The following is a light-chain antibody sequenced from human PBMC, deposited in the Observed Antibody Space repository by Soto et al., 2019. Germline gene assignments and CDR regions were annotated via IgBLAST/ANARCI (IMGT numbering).Light chain of an antibody. V-gene: IGLV2-14*01. J-gene: IGLJ2*01. CDR1: SGDVGAYNY. CDR2: EVS. Sequence: QSVLTQPASVSGSPGQSITISCTGTSGDVGAYNYVSWYQQHPGKAPKLMIYEVSSRPSGVSNRFSGSRSGNTASLTISGLRAEDEGDYYCASYTGSTTLVLFGGGTKVTVL. CDR3: ASYTGSTTLVL.